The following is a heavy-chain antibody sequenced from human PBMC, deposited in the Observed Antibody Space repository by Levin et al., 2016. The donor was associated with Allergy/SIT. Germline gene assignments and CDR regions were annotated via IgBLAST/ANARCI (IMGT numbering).Heavy chain of an antibody. CDR1: GFTFSNYE. Sequence: GESLKISCAASGFTFSNYEMNWVRQAPGKGLEWLSYISRSGSVKEYADTVEGRFTISRDNAKDVLYLQMNSLRVEDTAMYYCAREDGSCTSQCFYFDHWGQGSLVTVSP. J-gene: IGHJ4*02. CDR2: ISRSGSVK. V-gene: IGHV3-48*03. D-gene: IGHD2-2*01. CDR3: AREDGSCTSQCFYFDH.